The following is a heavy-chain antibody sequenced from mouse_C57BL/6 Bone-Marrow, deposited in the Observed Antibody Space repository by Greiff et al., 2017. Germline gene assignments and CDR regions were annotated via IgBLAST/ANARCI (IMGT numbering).Heavy chain of an antibody. D-gene: IGHD1-1*01. CDR3: AREEVITTVEDY. CDR2: FYPGSGST. Sequence: VQLQQPGAELVKPGASVKMSCKASGYTFTSYWIIWVKQRPGQGLEWIGDFYPGSGSTNYNEKFKSKATLTVDTSSSTAYMQLSCLTSDDSAVYYCAREEVITTVEDYGGQGTTLTVSA. CDR1: GYTFTSYW. J-gene: IGHJ2*01. V-gene: IGHV1-55*01.